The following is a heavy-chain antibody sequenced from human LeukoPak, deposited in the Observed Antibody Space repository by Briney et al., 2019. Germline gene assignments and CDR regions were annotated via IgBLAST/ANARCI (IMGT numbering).Heavy chain of an antibody. Sequence: PGGSLRLSCAASGFTFNSYSMNWVRQAPGKGLEWVSSISSSSYYIYYADSVKGRFTISRDNAKNSLCLQMNSLRAEDTAIYYCAKDKYQLPDLGGDGIDYWGQGTLVTVSS. CDR2: ISSSSYYI. D-gene: IGHD2-2*01. V-gene: IGHV3-21*01. CDR3: AKDKYQLPDLGGDGIDY. CDR1: GFTFNSYS. J-gene: IGHJ4*02.